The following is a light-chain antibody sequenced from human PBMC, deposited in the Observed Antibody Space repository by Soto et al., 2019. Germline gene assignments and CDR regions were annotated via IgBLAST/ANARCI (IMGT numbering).Light chain of an antibody. CDR3: QQRSNWRVT. J-gene: IGKJ4*01. V-gene: IGKV3-11*01. Sequence: EIVLTQSPGTLSLSPGERATLSGRASQSVSSYLAWYQQKPGQAPRLLIYDASNRATGIPARFSGSGSGTDFNLTISRLETEDIAVYYCQQRSNWRVTFGGGTKVDI. CDR2: DAS. CDR1: QSVSSY.